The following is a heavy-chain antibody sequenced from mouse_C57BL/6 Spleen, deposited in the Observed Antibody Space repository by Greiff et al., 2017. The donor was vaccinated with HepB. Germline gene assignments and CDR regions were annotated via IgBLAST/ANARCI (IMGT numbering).Heavy chain of an antibody. Sequence: QVQLQQPGAELVKPGASVKLSCKASGYTFTSYWMHWVKQRPGQGLEWIGMIHPNSGSTNYNEKFKSKATLTVDKSSSTAYMQLSSLTSEDSAVYYCARNYYGSSLYFDYWGKGTTLTVSS. V-gene: IGHV1-64*01. CDR2: IHPNSGST. D-gene: IGHD1-1*01. CDR3: ARNYYGSSLYFDY. CDR1: GYTFTSYW. J-gene: IGHJ2*01.